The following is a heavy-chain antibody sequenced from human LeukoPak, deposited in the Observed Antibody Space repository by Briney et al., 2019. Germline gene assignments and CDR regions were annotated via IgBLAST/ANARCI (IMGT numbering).Heavy chain of an antibody. J-gene: IGHJ6*02. CDR1: GYTFTSYG. D-gene: IGHD4-17*01. V-gene: IGHV1-18*01. Sequence: GASVEVSCKASGYTFTSYGISWVRQAPGQGLEWMGWISAYNGNTNYAQKLQGRVTMTTDTSTSTAYMELRSLRSDDTAVYYCARDYGGTVTTFPWYYYGMDVWGQGTTVTVSS. CDR2: ISAYNGNT. CDR3: ARDYGGTVTTFPWYYYGMDV.